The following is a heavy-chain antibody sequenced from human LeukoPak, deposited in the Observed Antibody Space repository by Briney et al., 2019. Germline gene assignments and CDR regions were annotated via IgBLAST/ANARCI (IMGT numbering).Heavy chain of an antibody. V-gene: IGHV3-30*18. Sequence: TGGSLRLSCAASGFTFRNYGMHWVRQAPGKGLEWVAVISYDGRNEYYADSVRGRFAISRDNSKNTLYLQMNSLRAEDTAVYYCAKARGYCSGGSCYSPYYYYYMDVWGKGTTVTVSS. CDR3: AKARGYCSGGSCYSPYYYYYMDV. D-gene: IGHD2-15*01. J-gene: IGHJ6*03. CDR1: GFTFRNYG. CDR2: ISYDGRNE.